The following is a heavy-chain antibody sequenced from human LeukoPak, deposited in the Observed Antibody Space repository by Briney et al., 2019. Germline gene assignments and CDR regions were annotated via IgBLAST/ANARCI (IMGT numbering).Heavy chain of an antibody. CDR2: IYHSGST. D-gene: IGHD3-22*01. CDR1: GYSISSGYY. J-gene: IGHJ6*03. Sequence: SETLSLTCTVSGYSISSGYYWGWIRQPPGKGLEWIGSIYHSGSTYYNPSLKSRVTISVDTSKNQFSLKLSSVTAADTAVYYCARGWYYDSSGYYYYYMDVWGKGTTVTISS. V-gene: IGHV4-38-2*02. CDR3: ARGWYYDSSGYYYYYMDV.